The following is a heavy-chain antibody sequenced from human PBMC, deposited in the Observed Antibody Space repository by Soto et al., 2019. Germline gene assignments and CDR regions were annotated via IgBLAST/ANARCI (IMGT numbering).Heavy chain of an antibody. CDR3: VRKYPGTRPFDY. J-gene: IGHJ4*01. Sequence: SLSLSCAASGFTFNSYAMNWVRQAPGKGLACVSAIGTDGNTYYANSVKGRFTISRDNSRTTLYLQMNSLRVEDTALYYCVRKYPGTRPFDYWGQGTLVTVSS. CDR1: GFTFNSYA. CDR2: IGTDGNT. V-gene: IGHV3-23*01. D-gene: IGHD2-2*01.